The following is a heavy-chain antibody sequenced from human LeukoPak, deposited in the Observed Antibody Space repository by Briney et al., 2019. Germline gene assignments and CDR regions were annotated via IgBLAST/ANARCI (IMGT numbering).Heavy chain of an antibody. J-gene: IGHJ4*02. CDR3: AKDSGGTSSPLDY. CDR1: GFTFDDFA. V-gene: IGHV3-43D*03. D-gene: IGHD6-6*01. CDR2: ITWDGVGT. Sequence: GGSLRLSCAASGFTFDDFAMHWVRQPPGKGLEWVSLITWDGVGTYYEDSLKGRFTISRDNNKNSLYLQMNSLRPEDTALYYCAKDSGGTSSPLDYWGQGTLATVSS.